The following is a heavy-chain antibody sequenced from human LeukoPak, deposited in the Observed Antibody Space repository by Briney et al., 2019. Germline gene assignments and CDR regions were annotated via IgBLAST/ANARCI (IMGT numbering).Heavy chain of an antibody. CDR3: ARETEKQWQY. Sequence: PSETLSLTCTVSGVSISSSNSYWGWIRQPPGKGLEWIGSIYYSGNTYYNASLKSQVSISIDTSKNQFSLRLTSVTAADTAVYYCARETEKQWQYWGQGTMVTVSS. CDR1: GVSISSSNSY. J-gene: IGHJ3*01. CDR2: IYYSGNT. V-gene: IGHV4-39*02. D-gene: IGHD6-19*01.